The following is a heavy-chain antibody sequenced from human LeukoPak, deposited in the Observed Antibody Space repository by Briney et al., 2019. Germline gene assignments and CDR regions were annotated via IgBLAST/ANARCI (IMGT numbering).Heavy chain of an antibody. J-gene: IGHJ6*02. Sequence: GGSLRLSCAASGFTFSNSWMHWVRQAPGKGLVWVSRINSDGSSTSYADSVKGRFTISRDNAKNTLYLQMNSLRAEDTAVYYCARDLVIAVAYPYYYGMDVWGQGTTVTVSS. CDR3: ARDLVIAVAYPYYYGMDV. CDR1: GFTFSNSW. V-gene: IGHV3-74*01. CDR2: INSDGSST. D-gene: IGHD6-19*01.